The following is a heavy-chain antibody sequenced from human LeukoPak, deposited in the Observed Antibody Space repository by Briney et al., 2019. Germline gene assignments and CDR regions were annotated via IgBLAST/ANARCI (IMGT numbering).Heavy chain of an antibody. J-gene: IGHJ2*01. CDR2: INHSGST. Sequence: PSETLSLTCAVYGGSFSGYHWTWIRQPPGKGLEWIGKINHSGSTNYNPSLKSRVTISVDPSKKQFSLKLSSVTAADTAVYYCARGLNTGYFDLWGRGTLVTVSS. CDR1: GGSFSGYH. V-gene: IGHV4-34*01. CDR3: ARGLNTGYFDL.